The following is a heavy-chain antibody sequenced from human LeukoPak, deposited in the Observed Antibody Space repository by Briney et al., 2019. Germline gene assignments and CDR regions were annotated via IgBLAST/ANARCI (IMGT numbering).Heavy chain of an antibody. V-gene: IGHV3-66*01. CDR1: GFTLITNY. D-gene: IGHD1-26*01. CDR3: ASVGPDSGSYLGFDY. CDR2: LYAGGIT. J-gene: IGHJ4*02. Sequence: GGSLRLSCAPSGFTLITNYMSWVRQAPGKGLEWVSVLYAGGITYYADSVKDRFTVSRDTSKNILYLQMNSLRAEDTAVYYCASVGPDSGSYLGFDYWGQGTLVTVSS.